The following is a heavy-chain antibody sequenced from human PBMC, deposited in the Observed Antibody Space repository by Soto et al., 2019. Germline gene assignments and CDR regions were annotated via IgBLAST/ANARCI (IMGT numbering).Heavy chain of an antibody. J-gene: IGHJ5*02. V-gene: IGHV4-59*01. CDR1: GGSISRYY. D-gene: IGHD2-8*01. CDR2: AYYSGDT. CDR3: ARDRSTYGGGGTGEVKENWFDP. Sequence: PETLSLTCSVSGGSISRYYWSWIRQPPGKGLEWIGYAYYSGDTGYNPSLKSRVTMAVDTSESQVSLKLSSVTAADTAVYYCARDRSTYGGGGTGEVKENWFDPWGQGALVTVSS.